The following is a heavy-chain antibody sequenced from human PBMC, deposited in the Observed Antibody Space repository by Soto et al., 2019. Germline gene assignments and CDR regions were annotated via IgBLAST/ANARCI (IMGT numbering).Heavy chain of an antibody. CDR3: ARHLRYTNSKEFDY. CDR1: GYRFNCYW. CDR2: IVTSDSYN. V-gene: IGHV5-10-1*01. Sequence: GESLKIFCKGSGYRFNCYWIRLVRQMPGKGLEVMGSIVTSDSYNNYSPSFQGHVSISAEKSISTAYLQWSSLMASGNAMYFCARHLRYTNSKEFDYWGQGTLVTGSS. J-gene: IGHJ4*03. D-gene: IGHD6-6*01.